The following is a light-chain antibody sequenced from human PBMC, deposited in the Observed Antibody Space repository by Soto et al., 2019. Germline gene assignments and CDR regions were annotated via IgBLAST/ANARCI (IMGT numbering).Light chain of an antibody. CDR1: QDIGTY. Sequence: AIRMTQSPSSFSASTGDRVSITFRATQDIGTYLAWYQQIPGKAPKLLIYDASTLQTGVPSRFSGSGSGTEFTLTISGLQPDDFATYYCQQYDTFWTFGQGTKVDIK. CDR3: QQYDTFWT. CDR2: DAS. J-gene: IGKJ1*01. V-gene: IGKV1-8*01.